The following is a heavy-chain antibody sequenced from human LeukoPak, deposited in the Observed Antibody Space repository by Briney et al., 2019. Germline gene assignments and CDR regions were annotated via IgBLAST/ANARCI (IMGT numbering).Heavy chain of an antibody. J-gene: IGHJ4*02. CDR3: ARPHYDFWSGDLDY. Sequence: ASVKVSCKASGYTFTSYGISWVRQAPGQGLEWMGWISAYNGNTNYAQKLQGRVTMTTDTSTSTAYMELRSLRSDDTAVYYCARPHYDFWSGDLDYWGQGTLVTVSP. CDR2: ISAYNGNT. D-gene: IGHD3-3*01. CDR1: GYTFTSYG. V-gene: IGHV1-18*01.